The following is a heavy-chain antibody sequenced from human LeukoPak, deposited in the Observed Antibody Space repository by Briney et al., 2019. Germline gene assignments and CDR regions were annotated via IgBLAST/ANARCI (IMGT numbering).Heavy chain of an antibody. Sequence: GGSLRLSRAASGFTFSDHYMDWVRQAPGKGLEWVGRIRNKANSYTTEFAASVEGRFTISRDDSKNSLYLQMNSLKTEDTAVYYCARAAYMHGMDVWGLGTTVTVSS. D-gene: IGHD4-11*01. J-gene: IGHJ6*02. V-gene: IGHV3-72*01. CDR2: IRNKANSYTT. CDR3: ARAAYMHGMDV. CDR1: GFTFSDHY.